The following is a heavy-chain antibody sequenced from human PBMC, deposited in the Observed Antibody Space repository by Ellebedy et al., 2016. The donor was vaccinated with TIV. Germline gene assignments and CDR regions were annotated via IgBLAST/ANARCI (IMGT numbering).Heavy chain of an antibody. CDR1: GFSFSNYW. CDR3: ARGTITLPRSAFDI. Sequence: PGGSLRPSCAAFGFSFSNYWMHRVRQVQGMGLVWVSRVKSDGSTTDYADSVKGRFTISRDNAKIMVYLQMNSLSAEDTAVYYCARGTITLPRSAFDIWGQGTMVTVSS. D-gene: IGHD1-26*01. J-gene: IGHJ3*02. V-gene: IGHV3-74*01. CDR2: VKSDGSTT.